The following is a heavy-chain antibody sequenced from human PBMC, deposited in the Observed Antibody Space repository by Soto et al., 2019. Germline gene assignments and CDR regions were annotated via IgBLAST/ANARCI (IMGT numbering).Heavy chain of an antibody. CDR1: GGSIRNNY. Sequence: SETLSLTCTVSGGSIRNNYWSWIRQPPGKGLEWVGYIYYTGTSKYNPSLKSRVTISVDSSKNQFSLKLDSVTAADTAVYYCATLPPRIVVALIPIPTWGQGILVTVSS. J-gene: IGHJ5*02. D-gene: IGHD2-21*01. CDR3: ATLPPRIVVALIPIPT. CDR2: IYYTGTS. V-gene: IGHV4-59*08.